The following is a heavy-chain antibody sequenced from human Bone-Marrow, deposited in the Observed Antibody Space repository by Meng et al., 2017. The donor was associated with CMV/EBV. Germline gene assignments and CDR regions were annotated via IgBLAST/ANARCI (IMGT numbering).Heavy chain of an antibody. CDR1: GGSISSYY. Sequence: QVQLEDVGPGLVKPSETLSLTCTVSGGSISSYYWSWIRQPAGKGLEWIGLIYTSGSTNYNPSLKSRVTMSVDTSKNQFSLKLSSVTAADTAVYYCARAMVRGVQRYFDYWGQGTLVTVSS. V-gene: IGHV4-4*07. J-gene: IGHJ4*02. CDR2: IYTSGST. CDR3: ARAMVRGVQRYFDY. D-gene: IGHD3-10*01.